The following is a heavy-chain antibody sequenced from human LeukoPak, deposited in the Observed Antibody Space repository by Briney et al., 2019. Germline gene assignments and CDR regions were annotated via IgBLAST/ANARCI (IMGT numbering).Heavy chain of an antibody. CDR1: GFTVSSNY. CDR2: IYSGGST. D-gene: IGHD3-10*01. CDR3: ARDRADLYYYGSGSYYNRTVYYYYYMDV. Sequence: PGGSLRLSCAASGFTVSSNYMSWVRQAPGKGLEWVSVIYSGGSTYYADSVKGRFTISRDNSKNTLYLQMNSLRAEDTAVYYCARDRADLYYYGSGSYYNRTVYYYYYMDVWGKGTTVTISS. V-gene: IGHV3-53*01. J-gene: IGHJ6*03.